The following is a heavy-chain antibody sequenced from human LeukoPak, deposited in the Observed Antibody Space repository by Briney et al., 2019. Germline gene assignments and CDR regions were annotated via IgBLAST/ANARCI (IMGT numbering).Heavy chain of an antibody. J-gene: IGHJ4*02. CDR1: GYRFTSFW. V-gene: IGHV5-51*01. Sequence: PGEALKISFKTPGYRFTSFWIGRVRQIPGKGLGWMGIYYLGDSDTIQSPSFQGPVPISADKSISTAYLQWSSLKASDTAMYYCARRCRDAYNGDYWGRGAGVSVFS. CDR3: ARRCRDAYNGDY. D-gene: IGHD5-24*01. CDR2: YYLGDSDT.